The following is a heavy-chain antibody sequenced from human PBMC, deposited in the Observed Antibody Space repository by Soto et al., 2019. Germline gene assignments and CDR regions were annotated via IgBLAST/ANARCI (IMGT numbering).Heavy chain of an antibody. CDR1: GYTFTSYG. V-gene: IGHV1-18*01. CDR2: ISAYNGNT. D-gene: IGHD2-15*01. Sequence: QVQLVQSGAEVKKPGASVKVSCKASGYTFTSYGISWVRQAPGQGLEWMGWISAYNGNTNYAQKLQGRVTMTTDTSTNTAYMELRSLRSDDTAVYYCARAPPDIVVVVAATPDDYWGQGTLVTVSS. CDR3: ARAPPDIVVVVAATPDDY. J-gene: IGHJ4*02.